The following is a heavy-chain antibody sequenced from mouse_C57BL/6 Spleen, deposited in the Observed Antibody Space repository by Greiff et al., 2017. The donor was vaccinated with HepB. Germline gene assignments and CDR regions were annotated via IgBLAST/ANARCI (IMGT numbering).Heavy chain of an antibody. D-gene: IGHD2-4*01. J-gene: IGHJ3*01. V-gene: IGHV1-61*01. CDR3: ARGDYDALFAY. CDR2: IYPSDSDT. Sequence: QVQLQQPGAELVRPGSSVKLSCKASGYTFTSYWMDWVKQRPGQGLEWIGNIYPSDSDTHYNQKFKDKATLTVAKSSSTAYMQRSSLTSEDSAVYYCARGDYDALFAYWGQGTLVTVSA. CDR1: GYTFTSYW.